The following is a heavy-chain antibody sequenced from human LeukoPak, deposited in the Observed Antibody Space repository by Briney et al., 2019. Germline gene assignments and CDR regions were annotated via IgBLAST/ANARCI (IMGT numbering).Heavy chain of an antibody. V-gene: IGHV4-59*01. CDR3: VRGNYDDRGYSNAFDI. J-gene: IGHJ3*02. CDR1: GASISSSY. Sequence: PSETLSLTCTVSGASISSSYWSWVRQPPGKRLEWIGFIYYNWKTNSNPSLKSRVTISVDTSKHQFSLKLSSVTAADTALYYCVRGNYDDRGYSNAFDIWGQGAMVVVSS. CDR2: IYYNWKT. D-gene: IGHD2-15*01.